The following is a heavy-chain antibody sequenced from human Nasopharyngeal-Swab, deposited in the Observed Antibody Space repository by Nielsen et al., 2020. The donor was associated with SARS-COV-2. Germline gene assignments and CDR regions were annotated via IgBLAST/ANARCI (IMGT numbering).Heavy chain of an antibody. CDR1: GGSISSSSYY. D-gene: IGHD2-15*01. Sequence: SETLSLTCTVSGGSISSSSYYWGWIRQPPGKGLEWIGSIYYSGSTYYNPSLKSRVTISVDTSKNQFSLKLSSVTAADTAVYYCARRWDIRRPFDYWDQGTLVTVSS. J-gene: IGHJ4*02. CDR3: ARRWDIRRPFDY. CDR2: IYYSGST. V-gene: IGHV4-39*01.